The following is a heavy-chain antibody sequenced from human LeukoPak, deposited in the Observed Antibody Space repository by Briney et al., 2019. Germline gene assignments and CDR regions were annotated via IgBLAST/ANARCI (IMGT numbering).Heavy chain of an antibody. D-gene: IGHD1-26*01. CDR3: AKPSGSGVDY. CDR1: GFVFDDYD. Sequence: GGSLRLSCGASGFVFDDYDIHWVRQAPGKGLEWVAFIRSDGYHTYYTDSVKGRFIITRDNFKNTLYLQMNSLRLEDMAVYYCAKPSGSGVDYWGRETRVTVSS. CDR2: IRSDGYHT. J-gene: IGHJ4*02. V-gene: IGHV3-30*02.